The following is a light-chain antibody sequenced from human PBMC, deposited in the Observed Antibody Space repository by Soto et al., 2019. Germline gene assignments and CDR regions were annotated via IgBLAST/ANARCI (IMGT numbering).Light chain of an antibody. Sequence: EIVLTQSPGTLSLSPGERATLSCRAGQSVISTYLAWYQQKPGQAPRLLIYNASNRATGIPARFSGSGSGTDFTLTISSLEPEDFAVYYCQQRSNWPRTFGQGTKVDI. CDR2: NAS. CDR1: QSVISTY. V-gene: IGKV3-11*01. J-gene: IGKJ1*01. CDR3: QQRSNWPRT.